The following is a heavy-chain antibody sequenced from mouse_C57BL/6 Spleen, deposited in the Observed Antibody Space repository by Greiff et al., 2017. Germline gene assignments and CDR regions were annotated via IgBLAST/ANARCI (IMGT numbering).Heavy chain of an antibody. V-gene: IGHV1-53*01. J-gene: IGHJ1*03. CDR1: GYTFTSYW. CDR2: INPSNGGT. CDR3: ARRDFVTTVVDWYCDV. Sequence: VQLQQPGTELVKPGASVKLSCKASGYTFTSYWMHWVKPRPGQGLEWIGHINPSNGGTNYNETFQSKATLTVDKSSSTAYMQLSSLTSEDSAVYCCARRDFVTTVVDWYCDVWGTGTTVTVAS. D-gene: IGHD1-1*01.